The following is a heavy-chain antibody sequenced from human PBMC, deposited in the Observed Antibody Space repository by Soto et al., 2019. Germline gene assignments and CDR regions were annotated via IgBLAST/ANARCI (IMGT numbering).Heavy chain of an antibody. D-gene: IGHD5-18*01. Sequence: ETLSLTCAVYGGSFSGYYWSWIRQPPGKGLEWIGEINHSGSTNYNPSLKSRVTISVDTSKNQFSLKLSSVTAADTAVYYCARGSHTAMDYWGQGTLVTVSS. CDR3: ARGSHTAMDY. J-gene: IGHJ4*02. CDR1: GGSFSGYY. CDR2: INHSGST. V-gene: IGHV4-34*01.